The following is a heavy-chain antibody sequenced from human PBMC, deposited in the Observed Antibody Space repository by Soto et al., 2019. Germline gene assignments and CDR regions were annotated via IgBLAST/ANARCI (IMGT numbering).Heavy chain of an antibody. V-gene: IGHV4-59*02. CDR3: ARGGRGYSAH. Sequence: SLSLSSPVSGDNVSTYSWTWIRQPPGKAMEWIGYIYDNGSSNYNPSLESRVTFSVDTSKNQFSLKLSSVTAADTAVYYCARGGRGYSAHWGQGTLVTVSS. CDR1: GDNVSTYS. D-gene: IGHD5-18*01. CDR2: IYDNGSS. J-gene: IGHJ4*02.